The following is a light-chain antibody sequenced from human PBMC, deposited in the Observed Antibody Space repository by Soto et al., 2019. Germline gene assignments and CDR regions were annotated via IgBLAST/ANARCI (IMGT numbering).Light chain of an antibody. CDR2: LNSDGSH. CDR1: SGHTTYA. Sequence: QPVLTQSPSASASLGASVKLTCTLSSGHTTYAIAWHQQQPEKGPRYLMNLNSDGSHSKGDGIPDRFSGSSSGAERYLTSSSLQSEDEADYYCQTWGTGPVVFGGGTQLTVL. CDR3: QTWGTGPVV. J-gene: IGLJ2*01. V-gene: IGLV4-69*01.